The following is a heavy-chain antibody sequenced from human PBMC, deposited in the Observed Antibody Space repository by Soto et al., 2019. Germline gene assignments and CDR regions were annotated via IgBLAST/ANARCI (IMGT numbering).Heavy chain of an antibody. CDR1: GGSISTSQW. V-gene: IGHV4-4*02. Sequence: QVQLQESGPGLVKPSGTLSLTCTVSGGSISTSQWWSWLRQPPGKGLEWIGEIYHSGSSNYNASLKSRGTISVDKSKNQFSLKVNSVAAADTAVYYCASKTYESKGTFDYWGQGTLVTVSS. CDR2: IYHSGSS. D-gene: IGHD2-8*01. CDR3: ASKTYESKGTFDY. J-gene: IGHJ4*02.